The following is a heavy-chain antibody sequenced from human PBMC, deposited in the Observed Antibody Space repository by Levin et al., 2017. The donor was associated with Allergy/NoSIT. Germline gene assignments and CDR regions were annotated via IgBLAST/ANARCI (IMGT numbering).Heavy chain of an antibody. D-gene: IGHD3-10*01. CDR2: ISAYNGNT. J-gene: IGHJ3*02. CDR3: ARDLDYYGSGSQVWAAFDI. V-gene: IGHV1-18*01. Sequence: AASVKVSCKASGGTFSSYAISWVRQAPGQGLEWMGWISAYNGNTNYAQKLQGRVTMTTDTSTSTAYMELRSLRSDDTAVYYCARDLDYYGSGSQVWAAFDIWGQGTMVTVSS. CDR1: GGTFSSYA.